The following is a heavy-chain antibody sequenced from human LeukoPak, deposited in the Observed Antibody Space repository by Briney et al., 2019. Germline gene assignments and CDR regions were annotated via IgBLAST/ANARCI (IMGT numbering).Heavy chain of an antibody. V-gene: IGHV4-34*01. Sequence: SETLSLTCSVYGGSFSDYDWSWARQAPERGLQWIGEINQSGATNCDPSLKSRVTMSIDTSKSQFSLSLRSVTAADTAVYFCARYVPVKTGPTRASFDYWGQGILVTVSS. J-gene: IGHJ4*02. CDR3: ARYVPVKTGPTRASFDY. CDR1: GGSFSDYD. CDR2: INQSGAT. D-gene: IGHD1-1*01.